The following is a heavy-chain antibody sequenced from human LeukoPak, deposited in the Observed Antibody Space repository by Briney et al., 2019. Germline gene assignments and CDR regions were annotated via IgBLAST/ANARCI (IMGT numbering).Heavy chain of an antibody. D-gene: IGHD4-17*01. CDR1: GFTFSSFG. J-gene: IGHJ4*02. CDR3: ARGKTPAVTTPLDY. V-gene: IGHV3-30*02. Sequence: GGSLRLSCAASGFTFSSFGMHCVRQAPGKGLEWVAFIRYDGSNKYYADSVKGRFTISRDTSKNTLYLQMNSLRAEDTAVYYCARGKTPAVTTPLDYWGQGTLVIVSS. CDR2: IRYDGSNK.